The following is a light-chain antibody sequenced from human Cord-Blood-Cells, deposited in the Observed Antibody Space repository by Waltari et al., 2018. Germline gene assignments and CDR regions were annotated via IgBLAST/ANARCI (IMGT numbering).Light chain of an antibody. Sequence: DVVMTQSPLSLPVTLGQPASISCRSSQSLVYSDGNTSLNWFQQRPGQSPRRLIYKVSNRDSGVPDRFSGSGSGTDFTLKISRVEAEDGGVYYCMQGTHWPWTFGQGTKVEIK. CDR3: MQGTHWPWT. CDR1: QSLVYSDGNTS. J-gene: IGKJ1*01. V-gene: IGKV2-30*01. CDR2: KVS.